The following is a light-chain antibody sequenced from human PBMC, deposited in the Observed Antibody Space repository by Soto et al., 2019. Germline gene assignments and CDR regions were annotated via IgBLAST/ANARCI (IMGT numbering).Light chain of an antibody. Sequence: DIQMTQSPSSLSASVGDRVTITCRTSQTINNYLNWYRQKPGKVPEVLIYGASSLQRGVSSRFTGSASRTYFTLTISSLQPEDFATYYCQQVYDFPHTFGQGNKVEV. J-gene: IGKJ2*01. CDR3: QQVYDFPHT. CDR2: GAS. CDR1: QTINNY. V-gene: IGKV1-39*01.